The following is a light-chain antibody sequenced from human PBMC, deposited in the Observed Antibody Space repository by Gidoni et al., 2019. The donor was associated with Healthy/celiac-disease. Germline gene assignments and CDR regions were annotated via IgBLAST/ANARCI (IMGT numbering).Light chain of an antibody. V-gene: IGKV3-20*01. CDR3: QQYGSSPLA. Sequence: ETVFTQSPGTLSLSPGERATLSCRASQSVSSSYLAWYQQKPGQAPRLLIYGASSRATGIPDRFSGSGSGTDFTLTISRLEPEDFAVYYCQQYGSSPLAFGQGTKLEIK. CDR2: GAS. J-gene: IGKJ2*01. CDR1: QSVSSSY.